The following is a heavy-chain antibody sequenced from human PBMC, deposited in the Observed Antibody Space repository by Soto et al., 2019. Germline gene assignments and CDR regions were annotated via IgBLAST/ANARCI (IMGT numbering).Heavy chain of an antibody. CDR3: ARDQGALLCFGEKDAFDI. J-gene: IGHJ3*02. D-gene: IGHD3-10*01. CDR1: GGTFSSYT. CDR2: IIPILGIA. Sequence: QVQLVQSGAEVKKPGSSVKVSCKASGGTFSSYTISWVRQAPGQGLEWMGRIIPILGIANYAQKFQCRVTITADKSTSTAYRELSSLRSEDTAVYYCARDQGALLCFGEKDAFDIWGQGKMVTVSS. V-gene: IGHV1-69*08.